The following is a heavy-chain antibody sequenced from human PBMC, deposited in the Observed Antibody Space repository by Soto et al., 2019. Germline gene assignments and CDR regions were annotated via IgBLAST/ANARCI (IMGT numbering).Heavy chain of an antibody. J-gene: IGHJ4*02. CDR3: ARDEGLVVVPAAILDY. D-gene: IGHD2-2*01. V-gene: IGHV3-33*01. CDR1: GFTFSSYG. CDR2: IWYDGSNK. Sequence: QVQLVESGGGVVQPGRSLRLSCAASGFTFSSYGMHWVRQAPGKGLEWVAVIWYDGSNKYYADSVKGRFTISRDNSKNPLYLQMNSLRAEDTAVYYCARDEGLVVVPAAILDYWGQGTLVTVSS.